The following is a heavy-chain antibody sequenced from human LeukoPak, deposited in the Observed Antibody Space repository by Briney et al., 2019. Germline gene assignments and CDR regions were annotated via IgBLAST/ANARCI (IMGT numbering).Heavy chain of an antibody. CDR3: ARHEYSSSPAAY. J-gene: IGHJ4*02. V-gene: IGHV4-61*05. Sequence: SETLSLTCTVSGGSISSSSYYWGWIRQPPGKGLEWIGYIYTSGSTNYNPSLKSRVTISVDTSKNQFSLKLSSVTAADTAVYYCARHEYSSSPAAYWGQGTLVTVSS. CDR1: GGSISSSSYY. D-gene: IGHD6-6*01. CDR2: IYTSGST.